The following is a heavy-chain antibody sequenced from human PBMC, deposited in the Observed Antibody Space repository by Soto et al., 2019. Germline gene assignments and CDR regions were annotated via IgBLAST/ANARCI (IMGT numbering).Heavy chain of an antibody. D-gene: IGHD1-7*01. Sequence: PXGSLRLSCAASGFTFSTYALSGVRQAPGKGLEWVSAISANGQGIYYADSVRGRFTISRDNSKNTIFLHMDNLRAEDTAVYYCAKDRNYPRDQFHYWGQGTLVTVSS. CDR2: ISANGQGI. V-gene: IGHV3-23*01. CDR3: AKDRNYPRDQFHY. J-gene: IGHJ4*02. CDR1: GFTFSTYA.